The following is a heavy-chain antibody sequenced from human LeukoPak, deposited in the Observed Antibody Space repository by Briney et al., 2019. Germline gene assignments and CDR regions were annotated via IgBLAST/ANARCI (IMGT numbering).Heavy chain of an antibody. D-gene: IGHD2-15*01. V-gene: IGHV3-30*04. CDR3: ARDEKDGPLWY. Sequence: GGSLRLSCAASGFTFSSYSMHWVRQAPGKGLNWVAFISYDGVNKYADSVKGRFTISRDNSKNTLYLQLNSLRAEDTAIYYCARDEKDGPLWYWGQGILVFVSS. J-gene: IGHJ4*02. CDR1: GFTFSSYS. CDR2: ISYDGVNK.